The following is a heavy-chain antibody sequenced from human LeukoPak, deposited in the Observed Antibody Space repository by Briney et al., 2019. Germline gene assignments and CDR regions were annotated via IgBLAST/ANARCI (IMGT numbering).Heavy chain of an antibody. CDR3: ARDLGYYGSGSYYLGDAFDI. Sequence: SETLSLTCTVSGGSISSSSYYWGWIRQPPGKGLEWIGSIYYSGSTYYNPSLKSRVTISVDTSKNQFSLKLSSVTAADTAVYYCARDLGYYGSGSYYLGDAFDIWGQGTMVTVSS. CDR2: IYYSGST. J-gene: IGHJ3*02. CDR1: GGSISSSSYY. D-gene: IGHD3-10*01. V-gene: IGHV4-39*07.